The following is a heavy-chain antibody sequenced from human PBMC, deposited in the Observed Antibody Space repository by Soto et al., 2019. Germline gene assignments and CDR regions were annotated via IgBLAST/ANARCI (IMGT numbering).Heavy chain of an antibody. CDR2: IIPIFGTA. V-gene: IGHV1-69*13. J-gene: IGHJ6*02. CDR3: ARGLAAASAIKYYYYYYGMDV. CDR1: GGTFSSYA. Sequence: SVKVSCKASGGTFSSYAISWVRQAPGQGLEWMGGIIPIFGTASYAQKFQGRVTITADESTSTAYMELSSLRSEDTAVYYCARGLAAASAIKYYYYYYGMDVWGQGTTVTVSS. D-gene: IGHD6-13*01.